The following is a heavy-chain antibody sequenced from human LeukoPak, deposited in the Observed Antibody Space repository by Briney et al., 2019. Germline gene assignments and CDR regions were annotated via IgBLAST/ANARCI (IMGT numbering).Heavy chain of an antibody. J-gene: IGHJ4*02. CDR1: GFTVSSNY. V-gene: IGHV3-53*01. D-gene: IGHD2-21*02. CDR3: ARGALGGDLDY. CDR2: IYSGGST. Sequence: GGSLRLSCAASGFTVSSNYMSWVRQAPGKGLEWVSVIYSGGSTYYADSVKGRFTISRDNSKNTPYLQMNSLRAEDTAVYYCARGALGGDLDYWGQGTLVTVSS.